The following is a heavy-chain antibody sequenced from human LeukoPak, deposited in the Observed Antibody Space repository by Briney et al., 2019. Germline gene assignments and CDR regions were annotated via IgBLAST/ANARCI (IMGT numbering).Heavy chain of an antibody. V-gene: IGHV3-33*01. CDR3: ARLTGEALDY. CDR2: IRYDGSKK. J-gene: IGHJ4*02. D-gene: IGHD1-20*01. Sequence: GGSLRLSCAASGFTFSSHGMHWVRQAPGKGLEWVAVIRYDGSKKYYADSVTGRFTISRDNSKNALSLQMNSLRAEDTAVYYCARLTGEALDYWGQGILVTVSS. CDR1: GFTFSSHG.